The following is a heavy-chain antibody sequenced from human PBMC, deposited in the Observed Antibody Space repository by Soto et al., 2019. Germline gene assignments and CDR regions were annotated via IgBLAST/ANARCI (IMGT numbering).Heavy chain of an antibody. CDR3: ANGLTGYSSGWMFDP. D-gene: IGHD6-19*01. V-gene: IGHV6-1*01. CDR1: GDSVSSNSAA. J-gene: IGHJ5*02. CDR2: TYYRSKWYN. Sequence: SQTLSLTCAISGDSVSSNSAAWNWIRQSPSRGLEWLGRTYYRSKWYNDYTVSVKSRITINPDTSKNQFSLQLNSVTPEDTSVYYCANGLTGYSSGWMFDPWGQGTLVTVSS.